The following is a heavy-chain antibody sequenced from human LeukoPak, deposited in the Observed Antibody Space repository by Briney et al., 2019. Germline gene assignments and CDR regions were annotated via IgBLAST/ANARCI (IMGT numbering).Heavy chain of an antibody. D-gene: IGHD2-15*01. CDR2: IYHSGST. CDR1: DYSISSAYY. V-gene: IGHV4-38-2*02. Sequence: TPSETLSLTCTVSDYSISSAYYWGWIRQPPGKGLERIGSIYHSGSTYYNPSLKSRVTISVDTSKNQFSLKLSSVTAADTAVYYCAGDCSGRSCYYYWGQGTLVTVSS. J-gene: IGHJ4*02. CDR3: AGDCSGRSCYYY.